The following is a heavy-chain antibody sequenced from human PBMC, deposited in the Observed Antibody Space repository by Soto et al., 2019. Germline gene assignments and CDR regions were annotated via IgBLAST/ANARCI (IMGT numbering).Heavy chain of an antibody. D-gene: IGHD4-17*01. CDR3: ARSEGDYVSYYYYYGMDV. Sequence: EVQLVESGGGLVQPGGSLRLSCAASGFTFSSYSMNWVRQAPGKGLEWVSYISSSSSTIYYADSVKGRFTISRDNAKNSLYLQMNSLRDEDTAVYYCARSEGDYVSYYYYYGMDVWGQGTTVTVSS. CDR2: ISSSSSTI. CDR1: GFTFSSYS. V-gene: IGHV3-48*02. J-gene: IGHJ6*02.